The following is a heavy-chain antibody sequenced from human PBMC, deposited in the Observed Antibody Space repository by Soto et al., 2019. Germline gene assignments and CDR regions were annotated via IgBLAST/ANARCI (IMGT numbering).Heavy chain of an antibody. Sequence: PSETLSLTCTVSSGSISSSNWWSWVRQPPGKGLEWIGEIYHSGSTNYNPSLKSRVTISVDKSKNQFSLKLSSVTAADTAVYYCARVWEAMVRGVTIHYYYYMDVWGKGTTVTVSS. CDR3: ARVWEAMVRGVTIHYYYYMDV. J-gene: IGHJ6*03. CDR1: SGSISSSNW. D-gene: IGHD3-10*01. CDR2: IYHSGST. V-gene: IGHV4-4*02.